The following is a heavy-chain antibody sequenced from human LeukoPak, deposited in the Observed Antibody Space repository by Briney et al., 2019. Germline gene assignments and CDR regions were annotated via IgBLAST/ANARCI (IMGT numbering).Heavy chain of an antibody. J-gene: IGHJ5*02. Sequence: GGSLRLSCAASGFTFSSYWIHWVRQAPGKGLVWVSRINSDGSSINYADSVKGRFTISRDDAKNTVHLQMNNLRAEDTAVYYCVRGGPSTWSWGQGTLVTVSS. CDR1: GFTFSSYW. D-gene: IGHD2-15*01. CDR3: VRGGPSTWS. V-gene: IGHV3-74*01. CDR2: INSDGSSI.